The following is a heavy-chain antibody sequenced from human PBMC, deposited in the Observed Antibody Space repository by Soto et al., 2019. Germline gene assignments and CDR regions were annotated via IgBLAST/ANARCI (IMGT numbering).Heavy chain of an antibody. J-gene: IGHJ5*02. CDR1: GASMSSGGYY. V-gene: IGHV4-31*03. CDR3: ARDRHNNFFDP. D-gene: IGHD6-6*01. CDR2: IYYSGST. Sequence: QVQLQESGPGLVQPSQTLSLTCTVSGASMSSGGYYWTWIRQSPGKGLEWIGYIYYSGSTYYNPSLESRFAISLDTSRSQFSLTLHSVTAADTAIYYCARDRHNNFFDPWGQGTMVSVSS.